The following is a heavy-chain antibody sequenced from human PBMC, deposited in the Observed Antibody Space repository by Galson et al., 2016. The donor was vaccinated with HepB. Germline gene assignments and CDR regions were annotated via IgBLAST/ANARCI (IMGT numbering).Heavy chain of an antibody. CDR2: VYDSGST. V-gene: IGHV4-59*01. CDR3: VRDVASNYYDSSGYEMAYFDY. D-gene: IGHD3-22*01. J-gene: IGHJ4*02. Sequence: SETLSLTCTVSGGSISSYYWSWIRQPPGKGLEWIGCVYDSGSTEYNPSLKSRVTMSVDTSKNQFSLNLSSVTAADTAVYYCVRDVASNYYDSSGYEMAYFDYWGQRTLVTVSS. CDR1: GGSISSYY.